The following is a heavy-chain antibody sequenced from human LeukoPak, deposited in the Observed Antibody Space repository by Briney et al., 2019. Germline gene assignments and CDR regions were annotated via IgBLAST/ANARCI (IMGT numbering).Heavy chain of an antibody. V-gene: IGHV3-7*01. CDR3: AKYPRNVLLWFGEFDDAFDI. D-gene: IGHD3-10*01. CDR1: GFTFSSHW. Sequence: GGSLRLSCVASGFTFSSHWMNWVRQAPGKGLEWVANIKHDGSEEYYVDSVRGRFTISRDNAKNTLYLQMNSLRAEDTAVYYCAKYPRNVLLWFGEFDDAFDIWGQGTMVTVSS. J-gene: IGHJ3*02. CDR2: IKHDGSEE.